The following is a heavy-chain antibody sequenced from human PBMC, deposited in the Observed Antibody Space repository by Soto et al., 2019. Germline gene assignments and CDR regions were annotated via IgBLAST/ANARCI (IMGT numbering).Heavy chain of an antibody. D-gene: IGHD7-27*01. CDR1: GFTFSGSA. CDR2: IRSTANNYAT. CDR3: TTFRPQIGPSNNFDF. Sequence: PGGSLRLSCAASGFTFSGSAMHWVRQASGKGLEWVGRIRSTANNYATTYAASVEGRFTISRDDAQNTTYLRMDSLKTEDTAVYYCTTFRPQIGPSNNFDFWGQGTLVTVSS. J-gene: IGHJ4*02. V-gene: IGHV3-73*01.